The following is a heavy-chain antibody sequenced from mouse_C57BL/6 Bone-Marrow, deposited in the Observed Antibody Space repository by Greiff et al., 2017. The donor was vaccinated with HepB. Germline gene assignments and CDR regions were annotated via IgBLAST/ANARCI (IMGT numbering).Heavy chain of an antibody. CDR1: GYAFTNYL. CDR2: INPGSGGT. Sequence: VKLMESGAELVRPGTSVKVSCKASGYAFTNYLIEWVKQRPGQGLEWIGVINPGSGGTNYNEKFKGKAKLTADKSSSTAYMQLNSLTSEDSAVYFCARPYYGNYAMDYWGQGTSVTVSS. V-gene: IGHV1-54*01. CDR3: ARPYYGNYAMDY. J-gene: IGHJ4*01. D-gene: IGHD2-10*01.